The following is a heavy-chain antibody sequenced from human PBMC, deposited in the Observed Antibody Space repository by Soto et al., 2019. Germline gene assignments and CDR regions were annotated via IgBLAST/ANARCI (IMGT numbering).Heavy chain of an antibody. Sequence: PSETLSLTCTVSGGSISSGDYYWSWIRQPPGKGLEWIGYIYYSGSTYYNPSLKSRVAISVDTSKNQFSLKLTSVTAAVTAVYYCARVNGYGYFLDYWGQGTLVTVSS. CDR1: GGSISSGDYY. V-gene: IGHV4-30-4*01. CDR2: IYYSGST. D-gene: IGHD5-18*01. J-gene: IGHJ4*02. CDR3: ARVNGYGYFLDY.